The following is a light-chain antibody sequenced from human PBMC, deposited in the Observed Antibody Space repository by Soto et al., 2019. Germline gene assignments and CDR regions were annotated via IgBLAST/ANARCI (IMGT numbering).Light chain of an antibody. Sequence: QSALTQPPSASGSPGQSVTISCTGTSSDVGGYNFVSWYQQHPGKAPKLMIYEVSKRPSGVPDRFSGSKSGNTASLTVSGLQAEDEADYYCCSYAGSNNVFGTGTQLTVL. V-gene: IGLV2-8*01. CDR1: SSDVGGYNF. CDR2: EVS. J-gene: IGLJ1*01. CDR3: CSYAGSNNV.